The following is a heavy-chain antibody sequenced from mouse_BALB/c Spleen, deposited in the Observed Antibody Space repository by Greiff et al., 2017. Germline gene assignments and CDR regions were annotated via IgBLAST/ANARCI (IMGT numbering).Heavy chain of an antibody. D-gene: IGHD1-1*01. CDR2: IDPENGNT. Sequence: VQLQQSGAELVRPGALVKLSCKASGFNIKDYYMHWVKQRPEQGLEWIGWIDPENGNTIYDPKFQGKASITADTSSNTAYLQLSSLTSEDTAVYYCAREYYGSSCHYFDYWGQGTTLTVSS. CDR1: GFNIKDYY. CDR3: AREYYGSSCHYFDY. J-gene: IGHJ2*01. V-gene: IGHV14-1*02.